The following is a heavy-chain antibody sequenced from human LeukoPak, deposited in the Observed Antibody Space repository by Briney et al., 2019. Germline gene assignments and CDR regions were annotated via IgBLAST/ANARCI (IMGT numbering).Heavy chain of an antibody. CDR3: ARRGYCSSTSCFDY. CDR1: GGTFISYA. V-gene: IGHV1-69*13. J-gene: IGHJ4*02. CDR2: IIPIFGTA. D-gene: IGHD2-2*01. Sequence: ASVKVSCKASGGTFISYAISWVRQAPGQGLEWMGGIIPIFGTANYAQKFQGRVTITADDSTSTAHMELSSLRSEDTAVYYCARRGYCSSTSCFDYWGQGTLVTVSS.